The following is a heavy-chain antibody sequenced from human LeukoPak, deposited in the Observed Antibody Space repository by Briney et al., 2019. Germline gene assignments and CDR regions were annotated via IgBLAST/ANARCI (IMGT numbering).Heavy chain of an antibody. CDR3: ARVASSGYYNEYFQH. CDR2: INPNSGGT. Sequence: ASVKVSCKASGYTFTGYYMHWVRQAPGQGLEWMGWINPNSGGTNYAQKFQGRVTMTRDTSISTAYMELSRLRSDDTAVYYCARVASSGYYNEYFQHWGQGTLVTVSS. J-gene: IGHJ1*01. D-gene: IGHD3-22*01. V-gene: IGHV1-2*02. CDR1: GYTFTGYY.